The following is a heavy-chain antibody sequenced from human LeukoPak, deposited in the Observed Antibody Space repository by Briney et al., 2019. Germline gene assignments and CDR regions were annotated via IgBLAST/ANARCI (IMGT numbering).Heavy chain of an antibody. CDR1: GFTVSRNY. J-gene: IGHJ4*02. V-gene: IGHV3-53*01. Sequence: QAGGYLRLSCAASGFTVSRNYMTWVRQAPGKGLEWVSVIYSGGSTYYADSVKGRFTISRDNSKNTLYLQMNSLRAEDTAVYYCAGTIVGKWAIDYWGQGTLFSVSS. CDR3: AGTIVGKWAIDY. CDR2: IYSGGST. D-gene: IGHD3-22*01.